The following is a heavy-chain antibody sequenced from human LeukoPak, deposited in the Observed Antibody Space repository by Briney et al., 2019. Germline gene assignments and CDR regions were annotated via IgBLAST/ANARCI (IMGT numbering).Heavy chain of an antibody. CDR3: ARGFCSGGSCYSYDY. V-gene: IGHV1-46*01. CDR2: IDPSGGST. D-gene: IGHD2-15*01. J-gene: IGHJ4*02. Sequence: HGASVKVSCKASGYTFSTYYMHWVRQAPGQGLELMGVIDPSGGSTNYARKFQGRVTMTSDTSTSTVYMELSSLRSEDTAVYYCARGFCSGGSCYSYDYWGQGTLVTVSS. CDR1: GYTFSTYY.